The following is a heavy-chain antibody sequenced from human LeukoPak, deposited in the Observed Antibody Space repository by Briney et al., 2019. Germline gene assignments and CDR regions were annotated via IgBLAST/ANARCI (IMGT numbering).Heavy chain of an antibody. Sequence: ASETLSLTCTVSDGSISSYYWNWIRQPPGKGLEWIGYIYYSGSTSYNPSLKSRVTISVDTSKSQFSLKLNSVTAADTAVYYCTRDREYWYFDLWGRGTLVTVSS. J-gene: IGHJ2*01. CDR3: TRDREYWYFDL. D-gene: IGHD3-10*01. V-gene: IGHV4-59*01. CDR2: IYYSGST. CDR1: DGSISSYY.